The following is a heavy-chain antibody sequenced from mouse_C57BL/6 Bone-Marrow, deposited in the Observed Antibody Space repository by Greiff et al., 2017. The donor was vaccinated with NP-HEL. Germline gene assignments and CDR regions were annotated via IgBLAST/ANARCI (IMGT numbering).Heavy chain of an antibody. Sequence: QVQLQQPGAELVKPGASVKLSCKASGYTFTSYWMHWVKQRPGQGLEWIGMIHPNSGSTNYNEKFKSKATLTVDKSSSPAYMQLSSLTSEDSAVYYCAGYYGSSSWFAYWGQGTLVTVSA. V-gene: IGHV1-64*01. CDR2: IHPNSGST. CDR1: GYTFTSYW. D-gene: IGHD1-1*01. J-gene: IGHJ3*01. CDR3: AGYYGSSSWFAY.